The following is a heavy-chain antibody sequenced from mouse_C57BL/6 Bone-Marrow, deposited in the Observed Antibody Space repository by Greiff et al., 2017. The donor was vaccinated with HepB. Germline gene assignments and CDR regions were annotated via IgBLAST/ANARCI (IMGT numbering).Heavy chain of an antibody. CDR2: ISSGSSTI. D-gene: IGHD1-1*01. Sequence: EVQLQESGGGLVKPGGSLKLSCAASGFTFSDYGMHWVRQAPEKGLEWVAYISSGSSTIYYADTVKGRFTISRDNAKNTLFLQMTSLRSEDTAMYYCARGGYFTTKAMDYWGQGTSVTVSS. CDR1: GFTFSDYG. J-gene: IGHJ4*01. V-gene: IGHV5-17*01. CDR3: ARGGYFTTKAMDY.